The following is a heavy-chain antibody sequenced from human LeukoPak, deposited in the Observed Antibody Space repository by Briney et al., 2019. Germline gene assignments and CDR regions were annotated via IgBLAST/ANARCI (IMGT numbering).Heavy chain of an antibody. J-gene: IGHJ4*02. CDR2: IKEDEIEI. CDR3: ASGRGGCTNGVCYTDLFDY. Sequence: GGSLRLSCAASGFAFNSQTMSWVRQAPGKGLEWVASIKEDEIEIHYVDSVKGRFTISRDNAKNSLYLQMNSLRAEDTAVYYCASGRGGCTNGVCYTDLFDYWGQGTLVTVSS. CDR1: GFAFNSQT. V-gene: IGHV3-7*03. D-gene: IGHD2-8*01.